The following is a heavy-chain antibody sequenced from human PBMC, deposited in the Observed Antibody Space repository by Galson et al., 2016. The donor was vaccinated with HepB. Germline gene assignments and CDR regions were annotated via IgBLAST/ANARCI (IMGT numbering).Heavy chain of an antibody. V-gene: IGHV3-48*01. CDR2: ISGSSGTI. D-gene: IGHD3-10*01. CDR1: GFRFSDYN. J-gene: IGHJ6*02. Sequence: SLRLSCAASGFRFSDYNMNWVRQAPGRGLEWVAYISGSSGTIYYADSVKGRFTISRDNANNSLSLQMNSLRAEDTAFYYCARPYTYYFGSGSYFDVLHYGMDVWGQGTTVTVSS. CDR3: ARPYTYYFGSGSYFDVLHYGMDV.